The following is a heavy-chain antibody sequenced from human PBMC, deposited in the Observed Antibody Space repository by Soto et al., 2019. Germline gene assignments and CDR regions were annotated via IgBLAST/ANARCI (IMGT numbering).Heavy chain of an antibody. CDR3: ASGYTDIVVVPAANGNYGMDV. CDR1: GGSISSGDYY. J-gene: IGHJ6*02. CDR2: IYYSGST. V-gene: IGHV4-30-4*01. D-gene: IGHD2-2*01. Sequence: PSETLSLTCTVSGGSISSGDYYWSWIRQPPGKGLEWIGYIYYSGSTYYNPSLKSRVTTSVDTSKNQFSLKLSSVTAADTAVYYCASGYTDIVVVPAANGNYGMDVWGQGTKVTVSS.